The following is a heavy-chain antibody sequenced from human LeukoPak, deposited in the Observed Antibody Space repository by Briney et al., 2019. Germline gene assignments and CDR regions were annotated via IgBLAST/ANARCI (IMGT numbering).Heavy chain of an antibody. CDR2: INPSGSST. CDR3: ARAHTSAPGTLFDY. CDR1: GYTFIRYY. V-gene: IGHV1-46*01. Sequence: ASVKVSCKASGYTFIRYYMHWVRQAPGQGLEWMGRINPSGSSTSYAQKFQGRVTMTRDTSTSTLYMELSSLGSEDTAVYYCARAHTSAPGTLFDYWGQGTLVTVS. J-gene: IGHJ4*02.